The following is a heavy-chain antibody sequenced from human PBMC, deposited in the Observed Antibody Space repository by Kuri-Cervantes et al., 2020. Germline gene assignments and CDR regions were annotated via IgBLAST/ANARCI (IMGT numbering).Heavy chain of an antibody. D-gene: IGHD3-10*01. CDR1: SGSISSYY. CDR3: ARDTWVVRGRWFDP. Sequence: SETLSLTCTVSSGSISSYYWSWIRQPAGKGLEWIGRIYTSGSTNYNPSLKSRVTMSVDTSKNQFSLKLSSVTAADTAVYYCARDTWVVRGRWFDPWGQGTLVTVSS. V-gene: IGHV4-4*07. J-gene: IGHJ5*02. CDR2: IYTSGST.